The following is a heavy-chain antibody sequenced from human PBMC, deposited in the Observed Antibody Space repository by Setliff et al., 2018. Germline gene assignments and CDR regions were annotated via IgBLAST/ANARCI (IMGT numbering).Heavy chain of an antibody. V-gene: IGHV1-3*01. CDR2: ISGGNGNT. CDR3: ARLQAIFGVFKDGDWFDP. J-gene: IGHJ5*02. CDR1: GYMFRSYG. D-gene: IGHD3-3*01. Sequence: ASVKVSCKASGYMFRSYGINWMRQAPGQGFEWMGWISGGNGNTKYSQKFQGRVTITRDTSASTGYMELSSLRSEDTAVYYCARLQAIFGVFKDGDWFDPWGQGTLVTVSS.